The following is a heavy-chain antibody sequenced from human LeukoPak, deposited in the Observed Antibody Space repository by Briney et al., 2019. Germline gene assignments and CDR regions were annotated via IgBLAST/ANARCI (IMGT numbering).Heavy chain of an antibody. CDR1: GFTFSSYA. CDR2: ISYDGSNK. D-gene: IGHD3-22*01. V-gene: IGHV3-30-3*01. Sequence: GGSLRLSCAASGFTFSSYAMHWVRQAPGKGLEWVAVISYDGSNKYYADSVKGRFTISRDNSKNTLYLQMNRLRAEDTAVYYCASPPYSYYYDSSGYYGGFDYWGQGTLVTVSS. J-gene: IGHJ4*02. CDR3: ASPPYSYYYDSSGYYGGFDY.